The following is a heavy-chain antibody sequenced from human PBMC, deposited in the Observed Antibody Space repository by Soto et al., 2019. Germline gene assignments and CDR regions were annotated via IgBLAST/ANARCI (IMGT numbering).Heavy chain of an antibody. V-gene: IGHV3-48*01. CDR1: GFTFSSYS. J-gene: IGHJ4*02. CDR2: ISSGSNTI. Sequence: GGSLRLSCAASGFTFSSYSMNWVRQAPGKGLEWVSYISSGSNTIYYADSVKGRFTISRDNSKNTLYLQMNSLRAEDTAVYYCARDGRARGVIITLYYFDYWGQGTLVTVSS. D-gene: IGHD3-10*01. CDR3: ARDGRARGVIITLYYFDY.